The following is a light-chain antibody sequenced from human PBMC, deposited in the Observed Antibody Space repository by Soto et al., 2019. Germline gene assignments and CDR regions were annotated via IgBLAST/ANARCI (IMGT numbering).Light chain of an antibody. CDR2: EVS. V-gene: IGLV2-8*01. CDR1: NSDVGGYNY. J-gene: IGLJ1*01. CDR3: SSYAGSNNVAV. Sequence: QSVLTQPPSASGSPGQSVTISCTGTNSDVGGYNYVSWYQQHPGKAPKLMIYEVSNRPSGVPDRFYGSKSGNTASLTVSWIQAEDEADYYCSSYAGSNNVAVVGTWTTVTVL.